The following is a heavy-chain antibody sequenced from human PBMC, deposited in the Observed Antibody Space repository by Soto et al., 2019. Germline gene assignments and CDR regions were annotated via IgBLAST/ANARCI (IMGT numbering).Heavy chain of an antibody. Sequence: QVQLQQWGAGLLKPSETLSLTCAVYGGSFSGYYWSWIRQPPGKGLEWIGEINHSGSTNYNPSLKSRVTISVDTSKNQFSLKLSSVTAADTAVYYCARGGWQWLVFDYWGQGTLVTVSS. CDR2: INHSGST. J-gene: IGHJ4*02. CDR3: ARGGWQWLVFDY. D-gene: IGHD6-19*01. CDR1: GGSFSGYY. V-gene: IGHV4-34*01.